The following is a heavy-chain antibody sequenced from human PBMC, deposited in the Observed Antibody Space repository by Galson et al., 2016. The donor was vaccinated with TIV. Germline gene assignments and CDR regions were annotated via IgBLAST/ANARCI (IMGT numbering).Heavy chain of an antibody. CDR2: INAGTGDT. D-gene: IGHD3-16*01. CDR3: ARDFGGSFSPFYGMDV. J-gene: IGHJ6*02. CDR1: GYTITSYA. V-gene: IGHV1-3*01. Sequence: SVKVSCKASGYTITSYAMHWVRQDPGQRFEWMGWINAGTGDTKFSQKFQGRVTLTRDTSASTVYMGLSSLTSEDTAVYYCARDFGGSFSPFYGMDVWGQGTTVIVSS.